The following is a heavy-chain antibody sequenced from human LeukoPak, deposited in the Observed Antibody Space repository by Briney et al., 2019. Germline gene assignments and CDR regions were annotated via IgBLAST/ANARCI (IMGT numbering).Heavy chain of an antibody. CDR3: ARDPVIYDSSGYYYPTNDAFDI. CDR2: IYTSGST. D-gene: IGHD3-22*01. J-gene: IGHJ3*02. V-gene: IGHV4-61*02. CDR1: GGSISSGSYY. Sequence: PSQTLSLTCTVSGGSISSGSYYWSWIRQPAGTGLEWIGRIYTSGSTNYNPSLKSRVTISVDTSKNQFSLKLSSVTAADTAVYYCARDPVIYDSSGYYYPTNDAFDIWGQGTMVTVSS.